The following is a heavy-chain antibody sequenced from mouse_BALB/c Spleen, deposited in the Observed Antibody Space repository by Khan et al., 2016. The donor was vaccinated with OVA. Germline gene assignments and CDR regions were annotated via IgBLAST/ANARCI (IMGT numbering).Heavy chain of an antibody. Sequence: QVQLQQPGAELVRPGTSVKLSCKASGYTFTNYWINWVRQRLGQGLEWTGNIYPSDSYTNYNQNFKDKATLTVDKSSSTAYLQFSSQTSEDSAVYYCSREVRTMAYWGHGTLVTVSA. J-gene: IGHJ3*01. CDR2: IYPSDSYT. CDR3: SREVRTMAY. D-gene: IGHD2-13*01. V-gene: IGHV1-69*02. CDR1: GYTFTNYW.